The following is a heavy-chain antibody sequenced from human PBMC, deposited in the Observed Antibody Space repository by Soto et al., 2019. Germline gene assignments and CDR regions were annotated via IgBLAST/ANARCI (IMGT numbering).Heavy chain of an antibody. D-gene: IGHD6-19*01. V-gene: IGHV3-74*01. J-gene: IGHJ4*02. CDR2: LNSDGTSA. CDR3: ARGPSGWFGFDY. Sequence: EVQLVESGGGLVQPGGSLRLSCAGSGFTFSSNWMHWVRQDPGKGLVWVSRLNSDGTSASYADSVKGRFTISRDNAKNTLFLQMNSLTAEDTALYYCARGPSGWFGFDYWGQGTLGTVSS. CDR1: GFTFSSNW.